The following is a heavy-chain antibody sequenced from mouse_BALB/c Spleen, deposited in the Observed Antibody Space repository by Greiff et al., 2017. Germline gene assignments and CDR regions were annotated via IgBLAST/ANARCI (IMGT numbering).Heavy chain of an antibody. CDR2: ISSGGGNT. J-gene: IGHJ2*01. CDR3: ARYGDGYYGYFDY. Sequence: EVQGVESGGGLVKPGGSLKLSCAASGFTFSSYTMSWVRQTPEKRLEWVATISSGGGNTYYPDSVKGRFTISRDNAKNNLYLQMSSLRSEDTALYYCARYGDGYYGYFDYWGQGTTLTVSS. CDR1: GFTFSSYT. D-gene: IGHD2-3*01. V-gene: IGHV5-9*03.